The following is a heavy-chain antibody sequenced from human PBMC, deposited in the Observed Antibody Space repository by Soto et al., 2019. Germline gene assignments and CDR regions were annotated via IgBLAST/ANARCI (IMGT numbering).Heavy chain of an antibody. D-gene: IGHD3-10*01. Sequence: QVQLVESGGGVVQPGRSLRLSCAASGFTFSSYGMHWVRQAPGKGLEWVAVIWYDGSNKYYADSVKGRFTISRDNSKNTLSLQMNSLRDEDTAVYYFARDRSRFLWFGELFYFDAFDIWGQGTMVTVSS. J-gene: IGHJ3*02. V-gene: IGHV3-33*01. CDR1: GFTFSSYG. CDR2: IWYDGSNK. CDR3: ARDRSRFLWFGELFYFDAFDI.